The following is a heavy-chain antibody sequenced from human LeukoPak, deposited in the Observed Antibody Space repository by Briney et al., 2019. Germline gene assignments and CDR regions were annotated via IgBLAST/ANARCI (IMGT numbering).Heavy chain of an antibody. CDR2: TYYRSKWYN. V-gene: IGHV6-1*01. CDR3: ARDLLSRWFVESKRGYDDSYGMYV. J-gene: IGHJ6*04. Sequence: SQTLSVTCAISGDSVSSDSAARNWIRQSPSRGLEWLGRTYYRSKWYNDYAVSVKSRITINPDTSKKQFSLQLNSVTPEDTAVYYCARDLLSRWFVESKRGYDDSYGMYVWGKGTTVTVSS. D-gene: IGHD3-10*01. CDR1: GDSVSSDSAA.